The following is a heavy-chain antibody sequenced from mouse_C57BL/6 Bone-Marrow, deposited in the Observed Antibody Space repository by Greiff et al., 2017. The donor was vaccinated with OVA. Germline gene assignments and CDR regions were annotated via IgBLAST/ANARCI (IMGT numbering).Heavy chain of an antibody. V-gene: IGHV6-6*01. CDR3: TRRDDGYYTREGY. D-gene: IGHD2-3*01. J-gene: IGHJ2*01. CDR1: GFTFSDAW. Sequence: EVKVEESGGGLVQPGGSMKLSCAASGFTFSDAWMDWVRQSPEKGLEWVAEIRNKANNHATYYAESVKGRFTISRDDSRSSVYLQMNSLRAEDTGIYYCTRRDDGYYTREGYWGQGTTLTVSS. CDR2: IRNKANNHAT.